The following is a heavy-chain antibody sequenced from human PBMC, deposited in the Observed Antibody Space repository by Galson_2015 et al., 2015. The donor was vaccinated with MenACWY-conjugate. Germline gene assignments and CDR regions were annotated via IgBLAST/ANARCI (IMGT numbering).Heavy chain of an antibody. CDR1: GYTFTNYD. CDR3: ARVSLRDSGSNPNWLDP. Sequence: QSGAEVKTPGASVKVSCKASGYTFTNYDITWVRQAPGQGLEWMGWISHSNGNTRFGEKVQGRVSMTTDTSTNTAYMELRSLRSDDTAVYYCARVSLRDSGSNPNWLDPWGQGTLVTVSS. D-gene: IGHD3-10*01. J-gene: IGHJ5*02. CDR2: ISHSNGNT. V-gene: IGHV1-18*04.